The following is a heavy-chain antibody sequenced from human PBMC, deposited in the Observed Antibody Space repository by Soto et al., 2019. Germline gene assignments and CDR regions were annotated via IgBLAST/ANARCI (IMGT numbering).Heavy chain of an antibody. CDR2: ISWNCGSI. D-gene: IGHD3-3*01. CDR1: GFTFDDYA. CDR3: AKDFEYNGFWTGFGFDP. J-gene: IGHJ5*02. V-gene: IGHV3-9*01. Sequence: EVQLVESGGGLVQPGRSLRLSCAASGFTFDDYAMHWVRQAPGKGLEWVSGISWNCGSIGYADSVKGRFTISRDNAKNAKYLQTNCLRAEDTALYDWAKDFEYNGFWTGFGFDPWGQGTLVTVSS.